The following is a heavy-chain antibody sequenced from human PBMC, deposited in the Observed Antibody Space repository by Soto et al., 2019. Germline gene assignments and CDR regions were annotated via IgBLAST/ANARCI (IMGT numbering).Heavy chain of an antibody. Sequence: GSLRLSCAASGFTFSSYSMNWVRQAPGKGLEWVSSISSSSYIYYADSVKGRFTISRDNAKNSLYLQMNSLRAEDTAVYYCARVWEGYYSSTSCYDFDYWGQGTLVTVSS. D-gene: IGHD2-2*01. CDR1: GFTFSSYS. CDR3: ARVWEGYYSSTSCYDFDY. J-gene: IGHJ4*02. V-gene: IGHV3-21*01. CDR2: ISSSSYI.